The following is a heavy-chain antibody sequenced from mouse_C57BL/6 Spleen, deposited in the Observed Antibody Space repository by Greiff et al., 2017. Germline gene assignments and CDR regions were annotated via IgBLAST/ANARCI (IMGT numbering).Heavy chain of an antibody. CDR3: VRDHYGSSYEGFAY. D-gene: IGHD1-1*01. V-gene: IGHV10-1*01. CDR1: GFSFNTYA. J-gene: IGHJ3*01. Sequence: EVQLQESGGGLVQPKGSLKLSCAASGFSFNTYAMNWVRQAPGKGLEWVARIRSKGNNYATYYADSVKDRFTISRDDSESMLYLQMNNLKTEDTAMYYCVRDHYGSSYEGFAYGGQGTLVTVSA. CDR2: IRSKGNNYAT.